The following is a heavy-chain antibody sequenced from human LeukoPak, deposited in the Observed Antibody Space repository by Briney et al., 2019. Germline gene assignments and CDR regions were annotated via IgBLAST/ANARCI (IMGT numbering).Heavy chain of an antibody. CDR3: ARDLPWFDP. CDR1: GGSISSYY. Sequence: SETLSLTCTVSGGSISSYYWSWIRQPPGKGLEWIGYIYYSGSTYYNPSLKSRVTISVDTSKNQFSLRLSSVTAADTAVYYCARDLPWFDPWGQGTLVTVSS. J-gene: IGHJ5*02. CDR2: IYYSGST. V-gene: IGHV4-59*12.